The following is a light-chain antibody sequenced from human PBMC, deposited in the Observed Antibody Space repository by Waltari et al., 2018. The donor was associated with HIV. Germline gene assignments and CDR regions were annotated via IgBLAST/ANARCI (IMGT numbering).Light chain of an antibody. Sequence: AIQLTQSPSSVSASVGDRVTLACRASQGIGDTLAWYQQKPGKAPRLLIYDASSLEAGVPSRFSGSGSVTDFIFVISSLQPEDFATYYCQHFNNGLTFGGGTKVEIK. J-gene: IGKJ4*01. V-gene: IGKV1D-13*01. CDR2: DAS. CDR1: QGIGDT. CDR3: QHFNNGLT.